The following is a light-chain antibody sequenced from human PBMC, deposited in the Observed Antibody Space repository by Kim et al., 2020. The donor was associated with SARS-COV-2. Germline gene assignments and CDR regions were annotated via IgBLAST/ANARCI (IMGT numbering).Light chain of an antibody. J-gene: IGLJ2*01. CDR1: RNKLGNQG. CDR3: SAWDSSLNAVV. V-gene: IGLV10-54*04. Sequence: TGTLTCTGNRNKLGNQGAAWLQHHQGHPPKVLSYRSNNRPSGISERFSASRSGNTASLTVTGLQPEDEADYYCSAWDSSLNAVVFGGGTQLTVL. CDR2: RSN.